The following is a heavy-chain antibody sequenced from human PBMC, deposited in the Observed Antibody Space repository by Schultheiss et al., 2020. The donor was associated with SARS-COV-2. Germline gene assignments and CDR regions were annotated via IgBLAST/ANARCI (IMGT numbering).Heavy chain of an antibody. J-gene: IGHJ6*03. CDR3: ARVVAQGLVYYYYYMDV. CDR2: IYSGGST. D-gene: IGHD6-19*01. CDR1: GFTVSSNY. V-gene: IGHV3-53*04. Sequence: GGSLRLSRAASGFTVSSNYMSWVRQAPGKGLEWVSVIYSGGSTYYADSVKGRFTISRHNSKNTLYLQMNSLRAEDTAVYYCARVVAQGLVYYYYYMDVWGKGTTVTVSS.